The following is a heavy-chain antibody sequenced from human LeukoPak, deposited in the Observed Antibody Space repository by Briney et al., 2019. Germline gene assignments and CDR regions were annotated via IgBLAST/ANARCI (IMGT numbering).Heavy chain of an antibody. J-gene: IGHJ4*02. CDR2: INHSGST. V-gene: IGHV4-30-2*01. CDR3: ARGRLIAAAGTFRF. D-gene: IGHD6-13*01. CDR1: GGSISSGGYY. Sequence: PSQTLSLTCTVSGGSISSGGYYWSWIRQPPGKGLDWIGEINHSGSTNYNPSLKSRVTISVDTSKNQFSLKLSSVTAADTAVYYCARGRLIAAAGTFRFWGQGTLVTVSS.